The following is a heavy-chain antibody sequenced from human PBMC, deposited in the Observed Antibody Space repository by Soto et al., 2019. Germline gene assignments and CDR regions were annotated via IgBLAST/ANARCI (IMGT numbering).Heavy chain of an antibody. Sequence: GGSLRLSCAASGFTFSNYDMHWVRQVTGQGLEWVSGIGIASNTYYPGSAKGRFTISRENAKNSLYLQMNSLRTGDTAVYYCARTGSRYGADAFDIWGKGIAVTVSS. CDR2: IGIASNT. D-gene: IGHD6-13*01. CDR3: ARTGSRYGADAFDI. V-gene: IGHV3-13*01. CDR1: GFTFSNYD. J-gene: IGHJ3*02.